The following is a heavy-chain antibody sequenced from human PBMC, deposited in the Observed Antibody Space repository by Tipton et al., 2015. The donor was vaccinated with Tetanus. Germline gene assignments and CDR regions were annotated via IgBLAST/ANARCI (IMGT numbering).Heavy chain of an antibody. J-gene: IGHJ4*02. V-gene: IGHV1-46*01. CDR1: GNTFTTYY. CDR2: VDARGGST. Sequence: QSGAEVKKPGASVRTSCKASGNTFTTYYMSWVRQAPGQGLEWMGKVDARGGSTTYAREFQGRVTMTRDMSTSTFYMDLRSLRSDDTAVYFCARGHSPLYNWNFGYFDFWGQGTLVTVSS. D-gene: IGHD1-7*01. CDR3: ARGHSPLYNWNFGYFDF.